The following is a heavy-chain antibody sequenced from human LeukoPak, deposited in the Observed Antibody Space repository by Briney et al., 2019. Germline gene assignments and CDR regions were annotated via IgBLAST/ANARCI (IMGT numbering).Heavy chain of an antibody. CDR2: IYHSGST. CDR1: GGSISSSSYY. J-gene: IGHJ4*02. D-gene: IGHD2-15*01. Sequence: SETLSLTCIVSGGSISSSSYYWGWIRQPPGKGLEWIGSIYHSGSTYYNPSLKSRVTISIDTSKNQFSLKLSSVTAADTAVYYCASPGRGYWGQGTLVTVSS. V-gene: IGHV4-39*07. CDR3: ASPGRGY.